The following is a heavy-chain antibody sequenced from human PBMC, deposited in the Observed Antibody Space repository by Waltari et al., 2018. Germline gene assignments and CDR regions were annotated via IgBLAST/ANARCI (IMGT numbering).Heavy chain of an antibody. D-gene: IGHD2-2*01. CDR2: SNHTRGGT. CDR3: ATAPYAFQIMN. Sequence: QVQLVQSGAEVQKTGASVKISCKTSGYTFTNYYVHWVRQAPGQGLEWMAYSNHTRGGTYHEQKFQGRVTLTRDTSTRTAYLQLSKLIVEDSALYDCATAPYAFQIMNWGQGTLLTVSS. J-gene: IGHJ4*02. CDR1: GYTFTNYY. V-gene: IGHV1-2*02.